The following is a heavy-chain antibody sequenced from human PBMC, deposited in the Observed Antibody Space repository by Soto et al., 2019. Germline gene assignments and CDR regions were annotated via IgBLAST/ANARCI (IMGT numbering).Heavy chain of an antibody. Sequence: QVQLVQSGAEVKKPGASVKVSCKASGGTFSSYRINWVRQAPGEGLEWVGGIVPIYRTADYAQKVQGRVTITAYESARTAYMELRSLKSQDTAVYYCARDSGAKLSSSWGQGTLVTVSS. CDR1: GGTFSSYR. V-gene: IGHV1-69*01. CDR2: IVPIYRTA. D-gene: IGHD6-13*01. J-gene: IGHJ4*02. CDR3: ARDSGAKLSSS.